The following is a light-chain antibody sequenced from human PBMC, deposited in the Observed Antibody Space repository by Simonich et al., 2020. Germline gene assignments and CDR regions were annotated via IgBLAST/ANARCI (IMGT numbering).Light chain of an antibody. Sequence: QSALTQPASVSGSPGQSITISCTGTNRDVGGYNYGSCYQQHPGKAPKLMIYDVSKQPSGVSTRFSGSKSGNTASLTISGLQAEDEADYYCSSHTSSSTLVFGGGTKLTVL. V-gene: IGLV2-14*01. CDR3: SSHTSSSTLV. CDR1: NRDVGGYNY. CDR2: DVS. J-gene: IGLJ2*01.